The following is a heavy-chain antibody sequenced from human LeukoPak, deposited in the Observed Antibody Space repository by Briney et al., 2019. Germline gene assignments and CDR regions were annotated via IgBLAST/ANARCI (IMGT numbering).Heavy chain of an antibody. CDR1: GYSISSGYY. Sequence: PSETLSLTCTVSGYSISSGYYWGWIRQPPGKGLEWIGEINHSGSTNYNPSLKSRVTISVDTSKNQFSLKLSSVTAADTAVYYCARGGAGTLGYWGQGTLVTVSS. J-gene: IGHJ4*02. V-gene: IGHV4-38-2*02. CDR3: ARGGAGTLGY. D-gene: IGHD6-13*01. CDR2: INHSGST.